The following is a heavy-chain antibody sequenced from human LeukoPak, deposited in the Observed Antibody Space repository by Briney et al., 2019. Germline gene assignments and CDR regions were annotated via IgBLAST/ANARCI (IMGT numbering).Heavy chain of an antibody. CDR2: ISGGGGST. V-gene: IGHV3-23*01. J-gene: IGHJ4*02. CDR1: GFTFTSYS. D-gene: IGHD1-26*01. CDR3: AKGGKWDVTPFDY. Sequence: PGGSLRLSCAASGFTFTSYSMNWVRQAPGKGLEWVSTISGGGGSTYYADSVKGRFIISRDNSKNTLYLQVNSLRAEDTAVYYCAKGGKWDVTPFDYWGQGTLVTVSS.